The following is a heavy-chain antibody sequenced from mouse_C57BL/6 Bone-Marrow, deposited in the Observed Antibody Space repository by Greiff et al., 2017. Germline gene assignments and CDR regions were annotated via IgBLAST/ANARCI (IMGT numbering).Heavy chain of an antibody. V-gene: IGHV1-58*01. CDR1: GYTFTSYG. CDR2: IYIGNGYT. J-gene: IGHJ1*03. D-gene: IGHD1-1*01. Sequence: EVKVEESGAELVRPGSSVKMSCKTSGYTFTSYGINWVKQRPGQGLEWIGYIYIGNGYTEYNEKFKGKATLTSDTSSSTAYMQLSSLTSEDSAIYFCARGPYGSSPYWYFDVWGTGTTVTVSS. CDR3: ARGPYGSSPYWYFDV.